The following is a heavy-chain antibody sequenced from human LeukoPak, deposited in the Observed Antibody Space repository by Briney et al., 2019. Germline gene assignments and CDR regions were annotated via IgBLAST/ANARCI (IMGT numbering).Heavy chain of an antibody. CDR2: IWYDGSNK. CDR3: ARDIEVGATEYYFDY. D-gene: IGHD1-26*01. V-gene: IGHV3-33*01. CDR1: GFTFSSYG. Sequence: GGSLRLSCTASGFTFSSYGMHWVRQAPGKGLEWVAVIWYDGSNKYYADSVKGRFTISRDNSKNTLYLQMNSLRAEDTAVYYCARDIEVGATEYYFDYWGQGTLVTVSS. J-gene: IGHJ4*02.